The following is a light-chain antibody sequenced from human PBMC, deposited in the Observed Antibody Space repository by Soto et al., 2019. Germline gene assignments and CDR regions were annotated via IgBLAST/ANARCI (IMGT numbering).Light chain of an antibody. Sequence: EIVMTQSPATLSVSPGEGATLSCRASQSISSKLTWYQQKPGQAPRLLIYAASTRATGVPARFSGSGSGTEFTLTISSLQSEDLAVYYCQHYNDWRWTFGPGTKVELK. V-gene: IGKV3-15*01. J-gene: IGKJ1*01. CDR3: QHYNDWRWT. CDR1: QSISSK. CDR2: AAS.